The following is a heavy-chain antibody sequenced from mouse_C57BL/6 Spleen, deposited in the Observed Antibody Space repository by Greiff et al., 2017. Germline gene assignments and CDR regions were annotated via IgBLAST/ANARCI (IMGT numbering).Heavy chain of an antibody. Sequence: QVQLQQPGAELVMPGASVKLSCKASGYTFTSYWMPWVQQRPGQGLEWIGAIDPSDSYTNSNQKFTGKSTLTVDKSSSTAYLQLSSLTSQDSAVYYCERLDYGSSIDYWGQGTTLTVSS. V-gene: IGHV1-69*01. CDR2: IDPSDSYT. CDR1: GYTFTSYW. D-gene: IGHD1-1*01. J-gene: IGHJ2*01. CDR3: ERLDYGSSIDY.